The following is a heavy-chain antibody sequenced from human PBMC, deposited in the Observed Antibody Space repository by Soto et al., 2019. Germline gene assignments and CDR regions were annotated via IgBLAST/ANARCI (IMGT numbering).Heavy chain of an antibody. CDR3: ASSFSSGPYYYGMDV. Sequence: PGGSLRLSCSASGFTFSSYAMHWVRQAPGKGLEYVSSISTNGGSTHYADSVKGRFTISRDNSKNTLYLQMNSLRAEDTAVYYCASSFSSGPYYYGMDVWGQGTTVTVSS. CDR2: ISTNGGST. J-gene: IGHJ6*02. D-gene: IGHD6-19*01. V-gene: IGHV3-64*04. CDR1: GFTFSSYA.